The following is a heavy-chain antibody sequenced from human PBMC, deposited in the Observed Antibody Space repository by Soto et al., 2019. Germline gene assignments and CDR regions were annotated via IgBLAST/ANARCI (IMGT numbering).Heavy chain of an antibody. CDR3: ARLAVSSRGYFDY. CDR1: GDSINNGGYS. V-gene: IGHV4-30-2*01. J-gene: IGHJ4*02. Sequence: SETLSLTCAVSGDSINNGGYSWSWIRQPPGKGLEWIGYIYHSGITSYSPSLKSRATISADRSNNQFSLRLSSVTAAATAVYYCARLAVSSRGYFDYWGQGTLGTVSS. CDR2: IYHSGIT. D-gene: IGHD6-19*01.